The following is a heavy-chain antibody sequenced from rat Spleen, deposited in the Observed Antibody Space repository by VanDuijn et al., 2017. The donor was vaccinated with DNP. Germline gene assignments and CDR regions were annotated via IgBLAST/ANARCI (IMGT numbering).Heavy chain of an antibody. CDR1: GFTYSNYV. V-gene: IGHV5-25*01. Sequence: EVQLVESGGGLVQPGSPLKLSCAASGFTYSNYVMAWVRQAPTMGLEWVASISTGGGDTYYRDSVKGRFTISRDNAKSTLYLQMDSLRSEDTATYYCARASGPRFAYWGQGTLVTVSS. D-gene: IGHD1-4*01. CDR3: ARASGPRFAY. CDR2: ISTGGGDT. J-gene: IGHJ3*01.